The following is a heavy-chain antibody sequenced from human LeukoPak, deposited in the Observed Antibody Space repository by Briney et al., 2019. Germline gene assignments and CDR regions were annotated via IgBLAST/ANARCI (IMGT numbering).Heavy chain of an antibody. D-gene: IGHD6-19*01. CDR3: AKDRSFGYSSGWYSV. Sequence: GGSLRLSCAASGFTFSSYAMSWVRRAPGKGLEWVSAISGSGGSTYYADSVKGRFTISRDNSKNTLYLQMNSLRAEDTAVYYCAKDRSFGYSSGWYSVWGQGTLVTVSS. CDR1: GFTFSSYA. V-gene: IGHV3-23*01. CDR2: ISGSGGST. J-gene: IGHJ4*02.